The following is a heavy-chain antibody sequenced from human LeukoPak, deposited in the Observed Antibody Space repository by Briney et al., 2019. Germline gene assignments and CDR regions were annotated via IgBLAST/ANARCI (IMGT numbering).Heavy chain of an antibody. V-gene: IGHV1-18*01. J-gene: IGHJ6*02. CDR2: ISTSTGNT. CDR1: GYTFTNYG. Sequence: ASVKVSCKASGYTFTNYGISWVRQAPGQGLEWMGWISTSTGNTNYAQKFQGRVTMTRDTSTSTAYMELRSLRSDDTAVYYCARVVMGAQQHGMDVWGQGTTVTVSS. D-gene: IGHD2-21*01. CDR3: ARVVMGAQQHGMDV.